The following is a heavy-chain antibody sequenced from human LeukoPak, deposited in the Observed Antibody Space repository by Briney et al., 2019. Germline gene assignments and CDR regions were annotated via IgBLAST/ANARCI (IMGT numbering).Heavy chain of an antibody. CDR3: AREGYPEMTLSAFDI. CDR1: GFTFSSYA. CDR2: ISGSGGST. Sequence: GGSLRLSCAASGFTFSSYAMSWVRQAPGKGLEWVSAISGSGGSTYNADSVKGRFTISRDNSKNTLYLQMNSLRAEDTAVYYCAREGYPEMTLSAFDIWGQGTMVTVSS. D-gene: IGHD5-24*01. J-gene: IGHJ3*02. V-gene: IGHV3-23*01.